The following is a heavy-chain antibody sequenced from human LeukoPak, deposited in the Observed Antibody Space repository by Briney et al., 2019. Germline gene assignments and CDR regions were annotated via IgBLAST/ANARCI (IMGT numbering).Heavy chain of an antibody. J-gene: IGHJ4*02. V-gene: IGHV3-23*01. CDR3: AKALYDFWSGSDY. Sequence: GGSLRLSCAASGFTFSSYAMSWVRQAPGKGLEWVSAISGSGGSSYYADSVKGRFTISRDNSKNTLYLQMNSLRAEDTAVYYCAKALYDFWSGSDYWGQGTLVTVSS. CDR1: GFTFSSYA. D-gene: IGHD3-3*01. CDR2: ISGSGGSS.